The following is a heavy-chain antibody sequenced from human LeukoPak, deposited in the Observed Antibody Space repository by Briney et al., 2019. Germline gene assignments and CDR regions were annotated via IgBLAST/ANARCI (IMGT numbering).Heavy chain of an antibody. J-gene: IGHJ6*02. Sequence: PGGSLRLSCAASGFTVSSNYMSWVRQAPGKGLEWVSVIYSGGSTYCADSVKGRFTISRDNSKNTLYLQMNSLRAEDTAVYYCARGSTSGYYGMDVWGQGTTVTVSS. CDR1: GFTVSSNY. CDR3: ARGSTSGYYGMDV. V-gene: IGHV3-66*01. D-gene: IGHD3-10*01. CDR2: IYSGGST.